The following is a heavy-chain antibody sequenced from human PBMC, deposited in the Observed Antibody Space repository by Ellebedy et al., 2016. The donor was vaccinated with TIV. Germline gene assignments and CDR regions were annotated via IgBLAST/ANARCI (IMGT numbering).Heavy chain of an antibody. V-gene: IGHV3-30*13. D-gene: IGHD1-1*01. CDR1: GVTFTRFD. J-gene: IGHJ6*02. CDR2: VSDDGSKI. Sequence: PGGSLRLSCAASGVTFTRFDILWLRQPAGLPLECIEGVSDDGSKIMYAESVKGRITVSRDNSKNMVYLQMNSLRPEDTAVYYCAKDQVQAIRNDDARYGMDVWGQGTTVTVSS. CDR3: AKDQVQAIRNDDARYGMDV.